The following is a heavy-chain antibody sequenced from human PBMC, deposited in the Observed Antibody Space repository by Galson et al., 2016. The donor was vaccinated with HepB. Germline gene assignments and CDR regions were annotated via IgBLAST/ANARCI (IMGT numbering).Heavy chain of an antibody. CDR2: ISYDGSNK. V-gene: IGHV3-30*18. D-gene: IGHD3-22*01. Sequence: SLRLSCAASGFTFSSYGMHWVRQAPGKGLEWVAVISYDGSNKYYADSVKGRFTISRDNSKNTLYLQMDSLRAEDTAVYYCAKDEFYDSSGVDYWGQGTLVTVSS. J-gene: IGHJ4*02. CDR3: AKDEFYDSSGVDY. CDR1: GFTFSSYG.